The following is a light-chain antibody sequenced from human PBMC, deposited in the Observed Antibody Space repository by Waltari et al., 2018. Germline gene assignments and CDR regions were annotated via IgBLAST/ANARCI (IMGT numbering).Light chain of an antibody. CDR1: QSVLYSSNNKNY. Sequence: DIVMTQSPDSLAVSLGERATINCKSSQSVLYSSNNKNYLAWYQQKPGQPPKLLIYWASSRASGVPDRFSGSGSGTDFTLTINSLQAADVALYYCQQYYSRPLTFGGGTKVDIK. J-gene: IGKJ4*01. CDR2: WAS. CDR3: QQYYSRPLT. V-gene: IGKV4-1*01.